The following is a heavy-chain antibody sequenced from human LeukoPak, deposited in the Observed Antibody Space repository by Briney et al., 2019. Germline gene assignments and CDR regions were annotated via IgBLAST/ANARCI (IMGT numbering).Heavy chain of an antibody. Sequence: ASVKVSCKASGYTFTSYAMHWVRQAPGQRLEWMGWINAGNGNTKYSQKFQGRVTIIRDTSASTAYMELSSLRSGDTAVYYCARGDGYNYPFDYWGQGTLVTVSS. V-gene: IGHV1-3*01. CDR1: GYTFTSYA. D-gene: IGHD5-24*01. CDR3: ARGDGYNYPFDY. J-gene: IGHJ4*02. CDR2: INAGNGNT.